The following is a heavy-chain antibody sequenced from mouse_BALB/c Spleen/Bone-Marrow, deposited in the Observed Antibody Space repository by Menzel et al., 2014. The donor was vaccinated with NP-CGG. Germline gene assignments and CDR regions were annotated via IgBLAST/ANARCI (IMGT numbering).Heavy chain of an antibody. CDR1: GFTFSDYY. CDR2: ISNGGGST. J-gene: IGHJ3*01. CDR3: ARPVDCCGCGAY. D-gene: IGHD2-4*01. Sequence: EVKLVESGGGLVQPGGSLKLSCATSGFTFSDYYMYWVRQTPEKRLEWVAYISNGGGSTYYPDTVKGRFTISRDNAKNALCLQMSRLRSEDAAMYCCARPVDCCGCGAYWGRGALVSVSA. V-gene: IGHV5-12*02.